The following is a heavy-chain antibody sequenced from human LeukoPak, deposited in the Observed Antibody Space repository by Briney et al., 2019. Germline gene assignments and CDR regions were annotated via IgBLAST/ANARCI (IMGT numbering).Heavy chain of an antibody. CDR2: INHSGST. V-gene: IGHV4-34*01. CDR1: GGSFSGYY. J-gene: IGHJ6*02. Sequence: SETLSLTCAVYGGSFSGYYWSWIRQPPRKGLEWIGEINHSGSTNYNPSLKSRVTISVDTSKNQFSLKLSSVTAADTAVYYCARGIYCSSTSCYRRTSYYYYGMDVWGQGTTVTVSS. D-gene: IGHD2-2*01. CDR3: ARGIYCSSTSCYRRTSYYYYGMDV.